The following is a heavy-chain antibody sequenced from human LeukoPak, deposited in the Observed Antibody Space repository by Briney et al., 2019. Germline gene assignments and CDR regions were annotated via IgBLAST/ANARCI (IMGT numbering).Heavy chain of an antibody. CDR2: IYYSGST. CDR1: GGSISSYC. Sequence: SETLSLTCTVSGGSISSYCWSWIRQPPGKGLEWVGYIYYSGSTNYNPSLKSRVTISVDTSKNQFSLKLSSVTAADTAVYYCARDRQYQLPRGQDYYYYGMDVWGQGTTVTVSS. J-gene: IGHJ6*02. CDR3: ARDRQYQLPRGQDYYYYGMDV. D-gene: IGHD2-2*01. V-gene: IGHV4-59*01.